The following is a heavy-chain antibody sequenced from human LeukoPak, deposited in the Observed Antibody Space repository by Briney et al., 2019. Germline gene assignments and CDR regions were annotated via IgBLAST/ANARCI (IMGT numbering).Heavy chain of an antibody. V-gene: IGHV3-23*01. CDR1: GFTSSSYA. CDR2: ISGSGGST. Sequence: PGGSLRLSCAASGFTSSSYAMSWVRQAPGKGLEWVSAISGSGGSTYYADSVKGRFTISRDNSKNTLYLQMNSLRAEDTAVYYCAKDPSSIPMIVVVINYWYFDLWGRPTLVTVSS. J-gene: IGHJ2*01. CDR3: AKDPSSIPMIVVVINYWYFDL. D-gene: IGHD3-22*01.